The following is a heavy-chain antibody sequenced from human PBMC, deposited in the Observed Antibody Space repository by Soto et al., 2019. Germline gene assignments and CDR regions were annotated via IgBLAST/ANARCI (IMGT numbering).Heavy chain of an antibody. V-gene: IGHV3-7*01. CDR1: GFTFSSYW. J-gene: IGHJ6*02. CDR3: ARDGDYYYYYGMDV. D-gene: IGHD3-3*01. Sequence: EVQLVESGGGLVQPGGSLRLSCAASGFTFSSYWMSWVRQAPGKGLEWVANIKQDGSEKYYVDSVKGRFTISRDNAKNSLFLKMNALRAADTAVYYCARDGDYYYYYGMDVGGQGTTVTVSS. CDR2: IKQDGSEK.